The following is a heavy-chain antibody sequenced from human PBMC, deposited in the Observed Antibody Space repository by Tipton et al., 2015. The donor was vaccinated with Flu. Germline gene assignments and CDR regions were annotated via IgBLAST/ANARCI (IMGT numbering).Heavy chain of an antibody. CDR1: GFTFSDYY. Sequence: QVQLVQSGGGLVKPGGSLRLSCVVSGFTFSDYYMSWIRQAPGKGLEWLSYISGDSSDTQYADSVKGRFTISRDNAKNSLYLQMESLRAEDTALYFCWRDNRGGYGDYGMDVWGQGTTVTVS. D-gene: IGHD5-12*01. CDR3: WRDNRGGYGDYGMDV. V-gene: IGHV3-11*05. J-gene: IGHJ6*02. CDR2: ISGDSSDT.